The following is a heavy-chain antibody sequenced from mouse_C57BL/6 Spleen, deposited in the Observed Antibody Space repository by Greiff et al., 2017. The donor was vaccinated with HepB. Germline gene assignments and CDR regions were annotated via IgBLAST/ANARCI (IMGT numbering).Heavy chain of an antibody. CDR3: AREGIYYYGSGAMDY. CDR1: GYTFTDYN. CDR2: INPNNGGT. V-gene: IGHV1-22*01. Sequence: EVQLQQSGPELVKPGASVKMSCKASGYTFTDYNMHWVKQSHGKSLEWIGYINPNNGGTSYNQKFKGKATLTVNKSSSTAYMELRSLTSEDSAVYYCAREGIYYYGSGAMDYWGQGTSVTVAS. D-gene: IGHD1-1*01. J-gene: IGHJ4*01.